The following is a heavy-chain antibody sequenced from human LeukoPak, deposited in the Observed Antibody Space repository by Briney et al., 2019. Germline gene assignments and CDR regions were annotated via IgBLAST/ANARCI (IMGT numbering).Heavy chain of an antibody. CDR3: ARDGDGVSAMPFDY. V-gene: IGHV3-7*01. CDR2: IKQDGSEK. CDR1: GFTFTSYY. D-gene: IGHD2-2*01. J-gene: IGHJ4*02. Sequence: GGSLRLSCAASGFTFTSYYMSWVRQAPGKGLEWVANIKQDGSEKHYLDSVKGRFTISRDNAKSSMSLQMNILRVEDTAVYYCARDGDGVSAMPFDYWGQGTLVTVSS.